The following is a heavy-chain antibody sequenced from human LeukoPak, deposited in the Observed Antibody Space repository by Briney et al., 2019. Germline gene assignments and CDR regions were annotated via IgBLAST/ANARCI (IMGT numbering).Heavy chain of an antibody. Sequence: GGSLRLSCAASGFTFSSYWMSWVRQAPGKGLEWVANIKQDGSEKYYVDSVKGRFTISRDNAKNSLYLQMNSLRAEDTAVYYCTRSGIVLMVCADYWGQGTLVTVSS. J-gene: IGHJ4*02. D-gene: IGHD2-8*01. CDR2: IKQDGSEK. CDR1: GFTFSSYW. V-gene: IGHV3-7*01. CDR3: TRSGIVLMVCADY.